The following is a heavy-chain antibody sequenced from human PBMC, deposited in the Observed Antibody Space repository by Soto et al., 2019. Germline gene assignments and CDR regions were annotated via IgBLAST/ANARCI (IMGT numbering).Heavy chain of an antibody. V-gene: IGHV3-23*01. D-gene: IGHD6-19*01. J-gene: IGHJ4*01. CDR1: GFTFSTYA. CDR2: ISGSGGST. CDR3: AKARYNTGLVIDF. Sequence: GGSLRLSCSACGFTFSTYAMTWVRQAPGKGLEWISSISGSGGSTYYPDSVRGRFTISRDNSKVTLYLQMSSLRVEDTAVYYCAKARYNTGLVIDFWGHGTVVTVSP.